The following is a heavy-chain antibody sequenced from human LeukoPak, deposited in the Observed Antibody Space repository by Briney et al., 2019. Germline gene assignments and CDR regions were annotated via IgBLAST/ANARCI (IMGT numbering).Heavy chain of an antibody. CDR1: GFTFGDYA. Sequence: GGSLRLSCTASGFTFGDYAMSWVRQAPGKGLEWVGFIRSKAYGGTTEYAASVKGRFTISRDDSKSIAYLQMNSLKTEDTAVYYSTRVYSSGWYRIIDYWGQGTLVTVSS. V-gene: IGHV3-49*04. D-gene: IGHD6-19*01. CDR2: IRSKAYGGTT. CDR3: TRVYSSGWYRIIDY. J-gene: IGHJ4*02.